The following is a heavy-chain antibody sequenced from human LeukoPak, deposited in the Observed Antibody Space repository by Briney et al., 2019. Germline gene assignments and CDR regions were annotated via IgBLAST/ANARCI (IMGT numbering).Heavy chain of an antibody. CDR2: ISSSGSSI. CDR1: GFTFSSYQ. D-gene: IGHD3-16*01. V-gene: IGHV3-48*03. J-gene: IGHJ3*02. CDR3: ARDPEAYYDYVWGTGGTFDI. Sequence: PGGSLRLSCAASGFTFSSYQMNWVRQAPGKGLEWVSYISSSGSSIYYADSVKGRFTISRDNAKNSLYLQMNSLRAEDTAVYYCARDPEAYYDYVWGTGGTFDIWGQGTMVTVSS.